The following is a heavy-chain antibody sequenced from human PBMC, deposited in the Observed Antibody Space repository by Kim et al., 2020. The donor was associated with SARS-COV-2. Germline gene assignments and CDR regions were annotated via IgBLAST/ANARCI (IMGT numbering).Heavy chain of an antibody. Sequence: SETLSLTCAVYGGSFSGYYWSWIRQPPGKGLEWIGEINHSGSTNYNPSLKSRVTISVDTSKNQFSLKLSSVTAADTAVYYCSRLSLRLRGYSYGGGGGWFDPWGQGTLVTVSS. J-gene: IGHJ5*02. CDR2: INHSGST. D-gene: IGHD5-18*01. CDR3: SRLSLRLRGYSYGGGGGWFDP. CDR1: GGSFSGYY. V-gene: IGHV4-34*01.